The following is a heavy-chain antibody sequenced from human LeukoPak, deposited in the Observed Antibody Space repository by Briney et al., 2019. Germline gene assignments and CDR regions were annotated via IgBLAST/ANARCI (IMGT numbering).Heavy chain of an antibody. CDR3: ARRAAIEESTAPGWFDP. V-gene: IGHV4-39*07. CDR1: GGSISSSSYY. CDR2: IYYSGST. Sequence: SETLSLTCTVSGGSISSSSYYWGWIRQPPGKGLEWIGSIYYSGSTYYNPSLKSRVTISVDTSKNQFSLKLSSVTAADTVVYYCARRAAIEESTAPGWFDPWGQGTLVPVPS. D-gene: IGHD5-12*01. J-gene: IGHJ5*02.